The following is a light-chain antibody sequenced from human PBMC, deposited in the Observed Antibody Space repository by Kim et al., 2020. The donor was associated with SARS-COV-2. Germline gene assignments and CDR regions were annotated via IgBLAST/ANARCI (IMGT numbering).Light chain of an antibody. J-gene: IGLJ2*01. CDR2: GKN. Sequence: VAWRQTVRIKCQGDSLRSYYATWYQQKPGQAPILVIYGKNNRPSGIPDRFSGSSSGNTASLTITGTQAGDEADYYCNSRDSNDNVVFGGGTKLTVL. CDR1: SLRSYY. CDR3: NSRDSNDNVV. V-gene: IGLV3-19*01.